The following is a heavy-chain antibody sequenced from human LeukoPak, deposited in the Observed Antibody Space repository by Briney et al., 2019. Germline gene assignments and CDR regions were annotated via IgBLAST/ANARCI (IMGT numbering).Heavy chain of an antibody. CDR3: TTVDYGGKAVVVLNDPFDY. CDR2: IKTKRDGETS. J-gene: IGHJ4*02. CDR1: GVTFTDAW. D-gene: IGHD4/OR15-4a*01. V-gene: IGHV3-15*01. Sequence: GGSLRLSCAASGVTFTDAWMSWVRQAPGKGLEWVGRIKTKRDGETSDYAAPVKGKFTISRDESKNTRYLQMNSLKTEDTAVYYCTTVDYGGKAVVVLNDPFDYWGLGTLVTVSS.